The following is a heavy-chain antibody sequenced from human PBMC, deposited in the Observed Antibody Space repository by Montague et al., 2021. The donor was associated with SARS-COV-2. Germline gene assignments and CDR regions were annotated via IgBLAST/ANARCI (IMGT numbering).Heavy chain of an antibody. CDR3: ARHRSGGLVVAARNWFDP. CDR1: GGSVSSSGYY. D-gene: IGHD2-15*01. CDR2: IHFSGSS. J-gene: IGHJ5*02. V-gene: IGHV4-39*01. Sequence: SETLSLTCTVSGGSVSSSGYYWGWIRQPPGKVLECIGSIHFSGSSYYNPSIKSRVSISVDTSKNHFSLRLSSVTSADTAVYYCARHRSGGLVVAARNWFDPWGQGTLVTVSS.